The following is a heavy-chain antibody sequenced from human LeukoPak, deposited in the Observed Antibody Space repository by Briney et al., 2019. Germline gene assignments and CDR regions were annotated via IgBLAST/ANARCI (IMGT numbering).Heavy chain of an antibody. Sequence: ASVKVSCKASGGTFSSYAISWVRQAPGQGLEWMGRIIPILGIANYAQKFQGRVTITADKSTSTAYMELSSLRSEDTAVYYCARGAFDSSGWYGVSGQNFDYWGQGTLVTVSS. J-gene: IGHJ4*02. CDR3: ARGAFDSSGWYGVSGQNFDY. CDR1: GGTFSSYA. V-gene: IGHV1-69*04. CDR2: IIPILGIA. D-gene: IGHD6-19*01.